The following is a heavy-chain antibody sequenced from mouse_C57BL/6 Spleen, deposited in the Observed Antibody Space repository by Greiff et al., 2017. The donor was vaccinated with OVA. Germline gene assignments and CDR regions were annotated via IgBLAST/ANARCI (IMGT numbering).Heavy chain of an antibody. Sequence: VQRVESGAELVKPGASVKISCKASGYAFSSYWMNWVKQRPGKGLEWIGQIYPGDGDTNYNGKFKGKATLTADKSSSTAYMQLSSLTSEDSAVYFCARCITTVGYYFDYWGQGTTLTVSS. CDR1: GYAFSSYW. CDR3: ARCITTVGYYFDY. J-gene: IGHJ2*01. CDR2: IYPGDGDT. D-gene: IGHD1-1*01. V-gene: IGHV1-80*01.